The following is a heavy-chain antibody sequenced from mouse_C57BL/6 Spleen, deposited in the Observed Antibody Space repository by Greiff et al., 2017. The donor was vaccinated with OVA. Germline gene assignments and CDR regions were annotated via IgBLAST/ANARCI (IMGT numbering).Heavy chain of an antibody. Sequence: VHVKQSGPELVKPGASVKIPCKASGYTFTDYNMDWVKQSHGKSLEWIGDINPNNGGTIYNQKFKGKATLTVDKSSSTAYMELRSLTSEDTAVDYCARYTTVVAPYFDVWGTGTTVTVSS. CDR1: GYTFTDYN. J-gene: IGHJ1*03. V-gene: IGHV1-18*01. CDR3: ARYTTVVAPYFDV. D-gene: IGHD1-1*01. CDR2: INPNNGGT.